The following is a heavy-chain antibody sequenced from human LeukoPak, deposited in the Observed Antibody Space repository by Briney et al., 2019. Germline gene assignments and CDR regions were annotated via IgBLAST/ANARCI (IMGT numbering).Heavy chain of an antibody. J-gene: IGHJ3*02. Sequence: ASVKVSCKASGGTFSSYAISWVRQAPGQGLEWMGGIIPIFGTANYAQKFQGRVTITTDEPTSTAYMELSSLRSEDTAVYYCARERGSYYYGSGSEAFDIWGQGTMVTVSS. CDR2: IIPIFGTA. CDR1: GGTFSSYA. D-gene: IGHD3-10*01. CDR3: ARERGSYYYGSGSEAFDI. V-gene: IGHV1-69*05.